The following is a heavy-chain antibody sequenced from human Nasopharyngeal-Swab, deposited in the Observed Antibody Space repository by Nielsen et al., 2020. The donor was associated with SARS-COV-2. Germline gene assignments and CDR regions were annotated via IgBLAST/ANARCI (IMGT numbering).Heavy chain of an antibody. D-gene: IGHD2-8*01. V-gene: IGHV3-30*18. CDR3: AKGMLQGMDY. J-gene: IGHJ4*02. Sequence: GGSLRLSCAASGFTFSSYGMHWVRQAPGKGLEWVAVISYDGSNKYYADYVKGRFTISRDNYKNTLYLQMNSLRAEDTAVYYCAKGMLQGMDYWGQGTLVTVSS. CDR1: GFTFSSYG. CDR2: ISYDGSNK.